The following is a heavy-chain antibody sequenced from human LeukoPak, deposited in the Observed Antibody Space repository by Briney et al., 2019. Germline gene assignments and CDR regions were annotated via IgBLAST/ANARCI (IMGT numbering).Heavy chain of an antibody. D-gene: IGHD6-13*01. J-gene: IGHJ4*02. Sequence: PGGSLRLSCAASGFTFSNFAMTWVRQAPGKGLEWVSSIVGSSSTYYADSLKGRFTISRDNDKNSLYLKMNSLRAEDTAVYYCARIGAGSSRDYWGQGTLVTVSS. CDR1: GFTFSNFA. CDR2: IVGSSST. CDR3: ARIGAGSSRDY. V-gene: IGHV3-21*01.